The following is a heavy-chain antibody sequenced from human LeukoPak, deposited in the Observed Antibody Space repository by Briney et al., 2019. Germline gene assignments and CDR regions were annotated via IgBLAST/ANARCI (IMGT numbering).Heavy chain of an antibody. CDR3: AKVGLSGYDASDI. CDR2: IRYDGSNK. CDR1: GFTVSDKY. J-gene: IGHJ3*02. V-gene: IGHV3-30*02. D-gene: IGHD3-22*01. Sequence: GGSLRLSCAVSGFTVSDKYMSWVRQAPGKGLEWVAFIRYDGSNKYYADSVKGRFTISRDNSKNTLYLQMNSLRAEDTAVYYCAKVGLSGYDASDIWGQGTMVTVSS.